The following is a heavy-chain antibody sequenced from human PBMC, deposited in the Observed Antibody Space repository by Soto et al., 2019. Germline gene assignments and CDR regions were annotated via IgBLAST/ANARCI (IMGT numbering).Heavy chain of an antibody. Sequence: AGGALRLSCAAPGFTFSSYAMSWVRQAPGKGLEWVSAISGSGGSTYYADSVKGRFTISRDNSKNTLYLQMNSLRAEDTAVYYCARDRVESGYPEYFQHWGQGTLVTVSS. D-gene: IGHD3-22*01. CDR1: GFTFSSYA. CDR2: ISGSGGST. J-gene: IGHJ1*01. V-gene: IGHV3-23*01. CDR3: ARDRVESGYPEYFQH.